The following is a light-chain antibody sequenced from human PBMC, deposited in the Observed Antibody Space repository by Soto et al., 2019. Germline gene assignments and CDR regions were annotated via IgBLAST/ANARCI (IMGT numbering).Light chain of an antibody. CDR3: SSHTSSSTVI. CDR1: SSDVGGYNY. CDR2: DVR. J-gene: IGLJ2*01. V-gene: IGLV2-14*01. Sequence: QSVLTQPASVSGSPGQSITISCTGTSSDVGGYNYISWYQQHPGKAPKFIIYDVRNRPSGVSNRFSGSRSGNTASLTISGLQAEDEADYYCSSHTSSSTVIFGGGTKLTVL.